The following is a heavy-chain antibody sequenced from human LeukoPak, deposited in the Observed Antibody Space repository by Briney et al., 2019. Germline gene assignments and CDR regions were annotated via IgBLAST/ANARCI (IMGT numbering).Heavy chain of an antibody. J-gene: IGHJ5*02. CDR1: GLTFSSYS. D-gene: IGHD3-3*01. CDR3: ASGKGHDFWSGYLSWFDP. CDR2: ISSSSSTI. V-gene: IGHV3-48*04. Sequence: PGGSLRLSCVASGLTFSSYSMNWVRQAPGKGLEWISYISSSSSTIYYADSVKGRFTISRDNAKNSLYLQINSLRAEDTAVYYCASGKGHDFWSGYLSWFDPWGQGTLVTVSS.